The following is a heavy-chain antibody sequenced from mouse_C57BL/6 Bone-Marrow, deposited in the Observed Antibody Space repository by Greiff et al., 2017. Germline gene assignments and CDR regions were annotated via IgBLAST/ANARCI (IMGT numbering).Heavy chain of an antibody. V-gene: IGHV3-8*01. CDR2: ISYSGIT. D-gene: IGHD2-3*01. CDR3: GRGWLLRMDY. Sequence: EVHLVEPGPGLAKPSHPLSLPCSVTGYSITRAYWNWFRKFPGNKLEYMGYISYSGITYYHPSPKSRISITRETSKNQYYLQLNSVTTEDTATYYCGRGWLLRMDYWGQGTSVTVSS. CDR1: GYSITRAY. J-gene: IGHJ4*01.